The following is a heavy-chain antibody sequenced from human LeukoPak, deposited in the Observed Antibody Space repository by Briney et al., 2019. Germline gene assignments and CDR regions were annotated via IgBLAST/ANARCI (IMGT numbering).Heavy chain of an antibody. CDR2: FDPEDGET. CDR3: ATGVRGGGSYTGYYFDY. J-gene: IGHJ4*02. D-gene: IGHD1-26*01. Sequence: ASVKVSCKVSGYTLTELSMHWVRQAPGKGLEWMGGFDPEDGETICAQKFQGRVTMTEDTSTDTAYMELSSLRSEDTAVYYCATGVRGGGSYTGYYFDYWGQGTLVTVSS. V-gene: IGHV1-24*01. CDR1: GYTLTELS.